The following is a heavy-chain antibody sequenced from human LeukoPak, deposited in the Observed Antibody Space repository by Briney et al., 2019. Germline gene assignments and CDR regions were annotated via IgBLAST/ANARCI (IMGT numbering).Heavy chain of an antibody. V-gene: IGHV1-18*01. CDR2: ISAYNGNT. J-gene: IGHJ6*02. CDR3: ATAYSSSWYTYYYYGMDV. Sequence: APVKVSCKASGYTFTSYGISWVRQAPGQGLEWMGWISAYNGNTNYAQKLQGRVTMTTDTSTSTAYMELRSLRSDDTAVYYCATAYSSSWYTYYYYGMDVWGQGTTVTVSS. D-gene: IGHD6-13*01. CDR1: GYTFTSYG.